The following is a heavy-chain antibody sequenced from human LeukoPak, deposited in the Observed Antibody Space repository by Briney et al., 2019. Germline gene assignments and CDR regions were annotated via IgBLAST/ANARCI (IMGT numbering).Heavy chain of an antibody. J-gene: IGHJ4*02. CDR3: ARGIRGSTASFDS. CDR2: TYYRSKWYI. Sequence: SQTLSLTCAISGDSVSNNSGAWNWIRQSPSRGLEWLRRTYYRSKWYIDYAVSVKSRLIINPDTSKNQFSLHLNSVTPEDTAVYYCARGIRGSTASFDSWGQGTLVTVSS. CDR1: GDSVSNNSGA. V-gene: IGHV6-1*01. D-gene: IGHD2-15*01.